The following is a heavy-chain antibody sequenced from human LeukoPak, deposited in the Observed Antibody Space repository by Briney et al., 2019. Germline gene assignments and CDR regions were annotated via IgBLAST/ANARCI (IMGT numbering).Heavy chain of an antibody. CDR3: AKFRGSSSWYGGDYFDY. D-gene: IGHD6-13*01. CDR1: GFTFSSYA. Sequence: GGSLRLSCAASGFTFSSYAMSWVRQAPGKGLEWVSAISGSGGSTYYADSVKGRFTISRDNSKNTLYLQMNSLRAEDTAVYYCAKFRGSSSWYGGDYFDYWGQGTLVTVSP. V-gene: IGHV3-23*01. CDR2: ISGSGGST. J-gene: IGHJ4*02.